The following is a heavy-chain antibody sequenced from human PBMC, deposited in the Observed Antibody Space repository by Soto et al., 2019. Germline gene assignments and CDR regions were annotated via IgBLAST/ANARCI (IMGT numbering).Heavy chain of an antibody. Sequence: QVHLVQSGAEVKKPGSSVRVSCKASGATLNSFINYGITWVRQAPGQGLEYMGGIIPVFGAANHAQKFQGRLTIRADESTRTVNMELSTLTPKDTAVYYCAGGAATKILVLKYDALEIWGQGTMVTVSS. D-gene: IGHD5-12*01. CDR1: GATLNSFINYG. J-gene: IGHJ3*02. CDR2: IIPVFGAA. V-gene: IGHV1-69*12. CDR3: AGGAATKILVLKYDALEI.